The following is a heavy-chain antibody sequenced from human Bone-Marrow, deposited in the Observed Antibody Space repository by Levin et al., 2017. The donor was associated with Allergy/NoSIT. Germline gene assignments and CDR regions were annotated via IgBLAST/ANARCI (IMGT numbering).Heavy chain of an antibody. CDR1: GILFSSYD. Sequence: PGGSLRLSCVASGILFSSYDMNWVRQAPGKGLEWVSSISAGGNYIYYADSVKGRFTISRDNAKNSLFLQMNSLRAEDTAVYYCASWAMYHYDRSAFDYFYYAMDVWGQGTTVTVSS. J-gene: IGHJ6*02. D-gene: IGHD3-22*01. V-gene: IGHV3-21*01. CDR3: ASWAMYHYDRSAFDYFYYAMDV. CDR2: ISAGGNYI.